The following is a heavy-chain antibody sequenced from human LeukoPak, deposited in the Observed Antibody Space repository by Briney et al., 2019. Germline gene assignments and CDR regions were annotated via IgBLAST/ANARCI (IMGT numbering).Heavy chain of an antibody. D-gene: IGHD6-19*01. CDR2: ISWNSGSI. J-gene: IGHJ4*02. Sequence: PGGSLRPSCAASGFTFDDYAMHWVRQAPGKGLEWVSGISWNSGSIGYVDSVKGRFTISRDNAKNSLYVQMNSLRVEDTAVYYCVAGSGWGWGQGTLVTVSS. CDR1: GFTFDDYA. CDR3: VAGSGWG. V-gene: IGHV3-9*01.